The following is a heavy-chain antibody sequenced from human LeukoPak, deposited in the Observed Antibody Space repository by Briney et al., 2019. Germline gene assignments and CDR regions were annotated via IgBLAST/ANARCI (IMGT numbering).Heavy chain of an antibody. Sequence: SETLSLTCAVYGGSFSGYYWSWIRQPPGKGLEWIGEINHSGSTNYNPSLESRVTISVDTSKNQFSLKLSSVTAADTAVYYCTRGRRNWNPNNYFDYWGQGTLVTVSS. V-gene: IGHV4-34*01. J-gene: IGHJ4*02. CDR2: INHSGST. CDR3: TRGRRNWNPNNYFDY. D-gene: IGHD1-20*01. CDR1: GGSFSGYY.